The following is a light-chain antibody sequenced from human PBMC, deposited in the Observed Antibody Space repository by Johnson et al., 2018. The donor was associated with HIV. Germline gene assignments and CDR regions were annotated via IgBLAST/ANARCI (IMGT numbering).Light chain of an antibody. CDR2: DNN. J-gene: IGLJ1*01. CDR1: SSNIGRNY. CDR3: GTWDSSLSDYV. Sequence: QSVLTQPPSVSAAPGQKVTISCSGSSSNIGRNYVSWYQQLPGTAPKLLIFDNNKRPSGIPDRFSASKSGTSATLGITGLQTGDEADYYCGTWDSSLSDYVFGTWTKVTVL. V-gene: IGLV1-51*01.